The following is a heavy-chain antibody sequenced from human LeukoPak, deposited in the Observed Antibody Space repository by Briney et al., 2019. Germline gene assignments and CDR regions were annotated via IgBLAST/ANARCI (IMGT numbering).Heavy chain of an antibody. V-gene: IGHV3-48*04. D-gene: IGHD4-17*01. CDR2: ISSSSSTI. Sequence: GRSLRLSCAASGFTFSSYGMNWVRQAPGKGLEWVSYISSSSSTIYYADSVKGRFTISRDNAKNSLYLQMNSLRAEDTAVYYCARDSSYGDTDYWGQGTLVTVSS. CDR3: ARDSSYGDTDY. CDR1: GFTFSSYG. J-gene: IGHJ4*02.